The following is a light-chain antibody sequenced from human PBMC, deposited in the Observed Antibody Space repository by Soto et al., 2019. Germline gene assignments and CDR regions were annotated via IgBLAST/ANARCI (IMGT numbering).Light chain of an antibody. CDR1: QSISTY. Sequence: DIQMTQSPSSLSASVGDRVTISCRASQSISTYLDWYQQKPGKAPRLLIYAASTVQTGVPPRFSGSGSGTEFTPTISSRRLDDVSTSFCQQSYSAPPWTFGQGTKVEIK. J-gene: IGKJ1*01. V-gene: IGKV1-39*01. CDR2: AAS. CDR3: QQSYSAPPWT.